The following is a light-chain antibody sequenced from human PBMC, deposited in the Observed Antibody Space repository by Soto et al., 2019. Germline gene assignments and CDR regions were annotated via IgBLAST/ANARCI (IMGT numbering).Light chain of an antibody. CDR1: SSDVGSYNL. J-gene: IGLJ2*01. CDR2: EGS. V-gene: IGLV2-23*01. CDR3: CSYAGSSTPYVV. Sequence: QSALTQPASVSGSPGQSITISCTGTSSDVGSYNLVSWYQQHPGKAPKLMIYEGSKRPSGVSNRFSGSKSGNTASLTISGLQAEDEADYYCCSYAGSSTPYVVFVGGTKLTVL.